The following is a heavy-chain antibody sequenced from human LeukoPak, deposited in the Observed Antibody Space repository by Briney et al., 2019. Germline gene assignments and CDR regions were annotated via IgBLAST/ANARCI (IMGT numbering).Heavy chain of an antibody. CDR2: IGVGGGT. V-gene: IGHV3-23*01. D-gene: IGHD3-10*01. J-gene: IGHJ4*02. CDR1: GFTLSNSA. CDR3: ARVIRGFGALDY. Sequence: QSGGSLRLSCAASGFTLSNSAMTWVRQAPGKGLEGVSVIGVGGGTYYADSVKGRFTISRGNSKSTLSLQMNSLRAEDTAVYYCARVIRGFGALDYWGQGTLVTVSS.